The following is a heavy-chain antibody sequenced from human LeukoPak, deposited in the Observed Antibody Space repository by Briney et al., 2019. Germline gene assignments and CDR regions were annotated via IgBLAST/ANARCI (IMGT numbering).Heavy chain of an antibody. V-gene: IGHV3-48*01. Sequence: GGSLRLSCAASGFTFSNYNMFWARQAPGKGLEWVSYITSSSNTVHYADSVKGRFTLSRDNAKSSLYLQMNTLRVEDTAMYYCASLDTAKQPLANHWGQGTLVTVSS. CDR2: ITSSSNTV. CDR1: GFTFSNYN. J-gene: IGHJ5*02. D-gene: IGHD5-18*01. CDR3: ASLDTAKQPLANH.